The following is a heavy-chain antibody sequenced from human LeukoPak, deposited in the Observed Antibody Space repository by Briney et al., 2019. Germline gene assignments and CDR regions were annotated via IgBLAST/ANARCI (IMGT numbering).Heavy chain of an antibody. Sequence: SETLSLTCAVYGGSFSGYYWSWIRQPPGKGLEWIGEINHSGSTYYNPSLKSRVTISVDTSKNQFSLKLSSVTAADTAVYYCARRKSYYYYYMDVWGKGTTVTVSS. CDR2: INHSGST. CDR3: ARRKSYYYYYMDV. J-gene: IGHJ6*03. CDR1: GGSFSGYY. V-gene: IGHV4-34*01.